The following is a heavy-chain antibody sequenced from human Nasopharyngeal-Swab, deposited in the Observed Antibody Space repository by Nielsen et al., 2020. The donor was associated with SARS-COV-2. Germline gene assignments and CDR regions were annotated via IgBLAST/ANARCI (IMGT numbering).Heavy chain of an antibody. J-gene: IGHJ6*02. CDR2: ISSSSSYT. Sequence: WIRQPPGKGLEWVSYISSSSSYTNYADSVKGRFTISRDNAKNSLYLQMDSLRAEDTAVYYCARDRPTSYYYYGMDVWGQGTTVTVSS. V-gene: IGHV3-11*05. CDR3: ARDRPTSYYYYGMDV.